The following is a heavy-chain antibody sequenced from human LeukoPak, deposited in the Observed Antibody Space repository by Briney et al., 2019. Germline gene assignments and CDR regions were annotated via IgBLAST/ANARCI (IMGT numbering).Heavy chain of an antibody. Sequence: PSETLSLTCTVSGGSISSYYLSWIRQPPGKGLEWIGYIYYSGSTNYNPSLKSRVTISVDTSKNQFSLKLSSVTAADTAVYYCARGRFGWFDPWGRGTLVTVSS. CDR2: IYYSGST. V-gene: IGHV4-59*01. D-gene: IGHD3-16*01. CDR3: ARGRFGWFDP. CDR1: GGSISSYY. J-gene: IGHJ5*02.